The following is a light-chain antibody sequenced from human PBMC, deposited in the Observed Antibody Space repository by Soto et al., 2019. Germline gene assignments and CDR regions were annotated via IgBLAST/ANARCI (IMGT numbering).Light chain of an antibody. Sequence: EIVLTQSPATLSLSPGERATLSCRASQSVSSYLAWYQQKPGQAPSLLIYDASNRATGIPSRFSGSGSGTDFTPTISSLEPEDLAVYYCQQRSNWPPAFGQGTKLEIK. CDR2: DAS. CDR1: QSVSSY. J-gene: IGKJ2*01. V-gene: IGKV3-11*01. CDR3: QQRSNWPPA.